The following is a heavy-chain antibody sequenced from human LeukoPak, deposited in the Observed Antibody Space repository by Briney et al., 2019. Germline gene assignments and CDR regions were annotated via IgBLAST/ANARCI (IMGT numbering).Heavy chain of an antibody. CDR1: GYSFPSYW. CDR2: IYPADSNT. Sequence: GESLQISRKGSGYSFPSYWIAWVRQMPGKGLEWMGIIYPADSNTRYSPSFQGQVTISADKSTSTAYLQWSSLKASDTAMYYCARRGSSRIAAAGIDAFDIWGQGTMVTVSS. V-gene: IGHV5-51*01. J-gene: IGHJ3*02. D-gene: IGHD6-13*01. CDR3: ARRGSSRIAAAGIDAFDI.